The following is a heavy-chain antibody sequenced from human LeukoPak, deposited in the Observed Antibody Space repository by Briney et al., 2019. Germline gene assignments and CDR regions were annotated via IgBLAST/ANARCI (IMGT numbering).Heavy chain of an antibody. CDR3: ARDPNGDYIGAFDM. Sequence: GGSLRLSCAASGFIFSNYALMWLRQSPGKGLEWVSAIRGSGGGTFYADSVKGRFTISRDNSKNKLYLQMNGLRAEDTAVYYCARDPNGDYIGAFDMWGRGTLVTVSS. J-gene: IGHJ3*02. CDR2: IRGSGGGT. CDR1: GFIFSNYA. V-gene: IGHV3-23*01. D-gene: IGHD4-17*01.